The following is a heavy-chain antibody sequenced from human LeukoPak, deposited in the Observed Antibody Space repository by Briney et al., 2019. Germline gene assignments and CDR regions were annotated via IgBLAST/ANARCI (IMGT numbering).Heavy chain of an antibody. CDR1: GGSISSYY. CDR2: IYYSGST. J-gene: IGHJ5*02. CDR3: ARDAPRGWFDP. V-gene: IGHV4-59*01. Sequence: SETLSLTCTVSGGSISSYYWSWIRQPPGKGLEWIGYIYYSGSTDCNPSLKSRVTISVDTSKNQFSLKLSSVTAADTAVYYCARDAPRGWFDPWGQGTLVTLSS.